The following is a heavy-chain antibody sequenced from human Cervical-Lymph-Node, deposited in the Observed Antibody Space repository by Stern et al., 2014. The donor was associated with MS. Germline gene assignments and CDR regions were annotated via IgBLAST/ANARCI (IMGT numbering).Heavy chain of an antibody. J-gene: IGHJ4*02. CDR1: GFTFRSYG. D-gene: IGHD5-24*01. V-gene: IGHV3-33*01. CDR3: ARGHIPYAYNYLFDY. Sequence: QVQLVQSGGGVVQPGTSLRLSCAASGFTFRSYGMHWVRQAPGKGLEWVALVWYDGSTAYYRNSVKGRFTISRDNSNNTLFLQMNSLTAEDTAVYYCARGHIPYAYNYLFDYWGQGTLVTVSP. CDR2: VWYDGSTA.